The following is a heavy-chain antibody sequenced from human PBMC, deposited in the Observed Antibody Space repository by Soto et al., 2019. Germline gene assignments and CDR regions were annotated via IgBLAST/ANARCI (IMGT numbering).Heavy chain of an antibody. J-gene: IGHJ4*02. CDR1: GGSISSGDYY. CDR3: ARGYYDSSGLGYFDH. V-gene: IGHV4-30-4*01. CDR2: FYSSGNT. D-gene: IGHD3-22*01. Sequence: SETLSLTCTVSGGSISSGDYYWTWIRQPPGKGLEWIAYFYSSGNTYYNPSLKSRLTISPDTSKNQFSLGLNSVTAADTAVYYCARGYYDSSGLGYFDHWGQGTLVTVSS.